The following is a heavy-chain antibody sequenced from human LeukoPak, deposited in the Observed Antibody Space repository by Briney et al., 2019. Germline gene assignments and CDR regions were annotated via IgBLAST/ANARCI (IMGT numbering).Heavy chain of an antibody. J-gene: IGHJ4*02. Sequence: GGSLRLSCAASGFTFSSYAMHWVRQAPGKGLEWVAVISYDGSNKYYADSVKGRFTISRDNSKNTLYLQMSSLRAEDTAVYYCASLELPIDYWGQGTLVTVSS. V-gene: IGHV3-30*15. CDR1: GFTFSSYA. CDR2: ISYDGSNK. CDR3: ASLELPIDY. D-gene: IGHD1-7*01.